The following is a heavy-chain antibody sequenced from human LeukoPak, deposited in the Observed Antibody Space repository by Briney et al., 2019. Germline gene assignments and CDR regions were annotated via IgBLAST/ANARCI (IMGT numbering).Heavy chain of an antibody. J-gene: IGHJ6*02. CDR1: GFTFDDYA. CDR2: ISWNSGSI. CDR3: AKENYVILTGYKGYGMDV. D-gene: IGHD3-9*01. Sequence: GGSLRLSCAASGFTFDDYAMHWVRQAPGKGLEWVSGISWNSGSIGYADSVKGRFIISRDNAKNSLYLQMNSLRVEDTALYYCAKENYVILTGYKGYGMDVWGQGTTVTVSS. V-gene: IGHV3-9*01.